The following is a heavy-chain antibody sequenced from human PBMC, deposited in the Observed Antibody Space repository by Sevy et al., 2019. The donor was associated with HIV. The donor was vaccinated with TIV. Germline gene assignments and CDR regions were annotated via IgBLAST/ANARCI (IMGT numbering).Heavy chain of an antibody. CDR1: GFAFYDYS. Sequence: GGPLRLSGAASGFAFYDYSMSWIRQAPGKGLEWVATLSFGCGKINYADSVKGRFTISRDNSKNSFYLQMDNLRVEDTALYYCAREGCTRPHDYWGQGTRVTVSS. D-gene: IGHD2-8*01. J-gene: IGHJ4*02. V-gene: IGHV3-23*01. CDR2: LSFGCGKI. CDR3: AREGCTRPHDY.